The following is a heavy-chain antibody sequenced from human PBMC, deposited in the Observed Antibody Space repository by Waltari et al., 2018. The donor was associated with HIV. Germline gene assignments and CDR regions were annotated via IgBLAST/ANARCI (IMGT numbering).Heavy chain of an antibody. J-gene: IGHJ4*02. Sequence: QVQLQESGPGLVKPSETLSLTCTVSGGSISSYYWSWIRQPPGKGLEWIGYSYYSGSTNYNPALKSRVTISVDTSKNQFSRRLSSVTAADTAVYYCARGGYSSGWYWDYWGQGTLVTVSS. V-gene: IGHV4-59*01. CDR3: ARGGYSSGWYWDY. CDR1: GGSISSYY. CDR2: SYYSGST. D-gene: IGHD6-19*01.